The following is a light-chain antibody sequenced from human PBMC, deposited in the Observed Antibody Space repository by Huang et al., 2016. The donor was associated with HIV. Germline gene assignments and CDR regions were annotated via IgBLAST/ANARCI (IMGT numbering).Light chain of an antibody. J-gene: IGKJ2*01. CDR2: KAS. V-gene: IGKV1-5*03. CDR3: QQYNNWPPYT. CDR1: QSISSW. Sequence: DIQMTQPPSTLSASVGDRVTITCRASQSISSWLAWYQQKPGKAPKLLIYKASTLEGGVPSRFSGSGSGTEFTLTISSLQSEDFAVYYCQQYNNWPPYTFGQGTKLEIK.